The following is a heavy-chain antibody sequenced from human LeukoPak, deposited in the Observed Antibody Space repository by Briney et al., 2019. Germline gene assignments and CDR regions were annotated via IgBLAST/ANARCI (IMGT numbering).Heavy chain of an antibody. CDR3: AKDMNPYSSSWYSVNYYHYYGMDV. Sequence: GRSLRLSCAASGFTFDDYAMHWVRQAPGKGLEWVSGISWNSGSIGYADSVKGRFTISRDNAKNSLYLQMNSLRAEDTALYYCAKDMNPYSSSWYSVNYYHYYGMDVWGQGTTVTVSS. CDR1: GFTFDDYA. D-gene: IGHD6-13*01. J-gene: IGHJ6*02. V-gene: IGHV3-9*01. CDR2: ISWNSGSI.